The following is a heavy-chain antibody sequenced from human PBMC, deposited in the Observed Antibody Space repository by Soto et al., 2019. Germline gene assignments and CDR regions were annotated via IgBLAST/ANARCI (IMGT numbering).Heavy chain of an antibody. D-gene: IGHD5-12*01. Sequence: SETLSLTCTVSGGSISSSSYYWGWIRQPPGKGLEWIGYIYYSGSTNYNPSLKSRVTISVDTSKNQFSLKLSSVTAAGTAVYYCARAYGGYADYWGQGALVTVSS. J-gene: IGHJ4*02. CDR1: GGSISSSSYY. CDR2: IYYSGST. V-gene: IGHV4-61*05. CDR3: ARAYGGYADY.